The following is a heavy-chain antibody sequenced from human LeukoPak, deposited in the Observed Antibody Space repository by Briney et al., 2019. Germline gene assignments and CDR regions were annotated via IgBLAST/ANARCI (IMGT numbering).Heavy chain of an antibody. Sequence: PGGSLRLSCVASGFTFSNYPMNWVRQAPGKGLEGVAVISYDEVSKYYGDLVKGRFTISRDNPKNTLYLQMNSLRAEDTAVYYCARDQYYGSGTYYNSSKGYFDYWGQGTLVTVSS. CDR2: ISYDEVSK. CDR1: GFTFSNYP. J-gene: IGHJ4*02. D-gene: IGHD3-10*01. CDR3: ARDQYYGSGTYYNSSKGYFDY. V-gene: IGHV3-30*04.